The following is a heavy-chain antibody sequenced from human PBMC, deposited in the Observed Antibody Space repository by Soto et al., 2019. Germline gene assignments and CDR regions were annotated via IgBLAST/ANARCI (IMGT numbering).Heavy chain of an antibody. D-gene: IGHD6-19*01. J-gene: IGHJ4*02. V-gene: IGHV4-31*03. CDR3: ARGSSSGWYWDY. CDR1: GGSISSGGYY. Sequence: QVQLQESGPGLVKPSQTLSLTCTVSGGSISSGGYYWSWIRQHPGKGLEWIGYIYYSGSTYYNPSLKCRVTISVDTSKNQFSLKLSSVTAADTAVYYCARGSSSGWYWDYWGQGTLVTVSS. CDR2: IYYSGST.